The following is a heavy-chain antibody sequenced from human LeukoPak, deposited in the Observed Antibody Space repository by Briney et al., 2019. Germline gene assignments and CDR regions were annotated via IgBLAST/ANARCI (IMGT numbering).Heavy chain of an antibody. CDR2: INHSGST. D-gene: IGHD6-19*01. Sequence: SETLSLTCAVYGGSFSGYYWSWIRQPPGKGLEWIGEINHSGSTNYNPSLKSRVTISVDTSKNQFSLKLSSVTAADTVVYYCARGAEISVAGKTEFDYWGQGTLVTVSS. CDR3: ARGAEISVAGKTEFDY. CDR1: GGSFSGYY. V-gene: IGHV4-34*01. J-gene: IGHJ4*02.